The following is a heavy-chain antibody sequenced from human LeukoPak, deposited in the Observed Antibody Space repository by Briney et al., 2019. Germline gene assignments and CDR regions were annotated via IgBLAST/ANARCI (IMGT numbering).Heavy chain of an antibody. CDR2: IYTSGST. Sequence: NPSETLSLTCTVSGGSISSYYWSWIRQPAGKGLEWIGRIYTSGSTNYNPSLKSRVTMSVDTSKNQFSLKLSSVTAADTAVYYCARDRYYDSSGDYYYYMDVWGKGTTVTVSS. D-gene: IGHD3-22*01. CDR1: GGSISSYY. V-gene: IGHV4-4*07. CDR3: ARDRYYDSSGDYYYYMDV. J-gene: IGHJ6*03.